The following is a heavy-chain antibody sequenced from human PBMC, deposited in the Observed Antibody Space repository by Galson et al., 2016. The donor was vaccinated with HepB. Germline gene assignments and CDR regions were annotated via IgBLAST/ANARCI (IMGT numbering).Heavy chain of an antibody. CDR1: GYKFSNYW. Sequence: QSGAEVKKPGESLKISCQGSGYKFSNYWIAWVRQMPGKGLEWMGVVHPGDSDTIYSPSFQGQVTISGDKSLTTAYVQWSSLRASDTAMYYCARRGDGYKLDNWGQGTLGTVSS. D-gene: IGHD5-24*01. CDR2: VHPGDSDT. CDR3: ARRGDGYKLDN. V-gene: IGHV5-51*01. J-gene: IGHJ4*02.